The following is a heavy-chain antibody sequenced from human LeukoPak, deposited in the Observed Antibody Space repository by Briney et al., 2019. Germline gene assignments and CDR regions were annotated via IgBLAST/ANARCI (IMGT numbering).Heavy chain of an antibody. J-gene: IGHJ4*02. CDR1: GFSVTTSGVG. CDR3: THGRAFYYDTTGYFPAFDY. V-gene: IGHV2-5*02. CDR2: IYGDENN. D-gene: IGHD3-22*01. Sequence: SGPTLVRPTQTLTLTCTFSGFSVTTSGVGVGWIRQSPGKALEWLALIYGDENNRYSPSLKSRLTITKDTSKNPVVLKMTNMDPMDTATYFCTHGRAFYYDTTGYFPAFDYWGQGALVTVSS.